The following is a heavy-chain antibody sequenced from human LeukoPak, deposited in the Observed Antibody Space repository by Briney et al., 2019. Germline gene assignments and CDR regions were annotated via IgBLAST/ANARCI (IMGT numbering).Heavy chain of an antibody. V-gene: IGHV3-23*01. Sequence: PGGSLRLSCAASGFTFSSYAMSWVRQAPGKGLEWVSAISGSGGSTYYADSVKGRLTISRDNSKNTLYLQMNSLRAEDTAVYYCAKSIQVVVVITSFDYWGQGTLVTVSS. CDR3: AKSIQVVVVITSFDY. J-gene: IGHJ4*02. D-gene: IGHD3-22*01. CDR2: ISGSGGST. CDR1: GFTFSSYA.